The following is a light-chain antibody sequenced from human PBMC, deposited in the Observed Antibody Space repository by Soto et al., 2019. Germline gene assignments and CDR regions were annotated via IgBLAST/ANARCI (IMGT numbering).Light chain of an antibody. CDR2: DAS. V-gene: IGKV1-5*01. Sequence: DIQMTQSPSTLSASVGDRVTITCRASQTINNWLAWYQQKPGRAPKLLIYDASNLESGVPSRFSGSGSGTEFTLTISSLQPDDFASYYCQQYSSFTTFGQGTKV. J-gene: IGKJ1*01. CDR1: QTINNW. CDR3: QQYSSFTT.